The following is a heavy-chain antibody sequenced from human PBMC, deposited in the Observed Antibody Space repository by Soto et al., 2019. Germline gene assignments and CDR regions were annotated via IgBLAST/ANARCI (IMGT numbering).Heavy chain of an antibody. CDR3: ARGFGLAAQGMDV. V-gene: IGHV4-59*01. J-gene: IGHJ6*02. CDR2: MYYSGFT. D-gene: IGHD6-6*01. CDR1: GGSISGYC. Sequence: PSETLSLTRTVSGGSISGYCWSWIRHPPGKRPEWIGYMYYSGFTNYNPSLKSRVTMSLDTSNNQFSLKLSSVTAAETGVYYCARGFGLAAQGMDVWGQGTTVTVSS.